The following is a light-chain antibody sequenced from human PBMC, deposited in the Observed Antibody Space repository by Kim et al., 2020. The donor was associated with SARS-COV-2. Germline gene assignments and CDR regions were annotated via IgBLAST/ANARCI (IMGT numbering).Light chain of an antibody. V-gene: IGLV1-40*01. CDR2: GDN. CDR3: QSYDSSVSGWV. Sequence: QRVTISCTGSRSNIGATYHFPWYQVLPGAAPRLLIYGDNNRPSGVPDRFSGSKSDTSASLAITGLQAEDEAEYYCQSYDSSVSGWVFGGGTRLTVL. J-gene: IGLJ3*02. CDR1: RSNIGATYH.